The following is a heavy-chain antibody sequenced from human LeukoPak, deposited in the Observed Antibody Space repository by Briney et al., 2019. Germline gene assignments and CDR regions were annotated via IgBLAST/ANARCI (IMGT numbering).Heavy chain of an antibody. CDR1: GGSISSRNYY. D-gene: IGHD4-17*01. J-gene: IGHJ5*02. Sequence: SETLSLTCTVSGGSISSRNYYWGWIRQPPGKGLEWIGSIYYSGSTYYNSSLKSRVTISVDTSKNQFSLKLSSVTAADTAVYYCARSTVTVTNWFDPWGQGTLVTVSS. CDR2: IYYSGST. V-gene: IGHV4-39*01. CDR3: ARSTVTVTNWFDP.